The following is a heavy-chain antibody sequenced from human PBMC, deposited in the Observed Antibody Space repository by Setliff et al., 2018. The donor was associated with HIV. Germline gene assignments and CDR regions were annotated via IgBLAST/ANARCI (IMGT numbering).Heavy chain of an antibody. Sequence: SQTLSLTCAISGERVSSNTAAWNWVRQSPSRGLEWLGRTYYRSKWSNDYAVSVKSRITINPDTSKNQLSLQLNSVTPEDTAVYFCARGGDWDYNYYMYVWDNGTTVTVSS. J-gene: IGHJ6*03. CDR2: TYYRSKWSN. CDR3: ARGGDWDYNYYMYV. V-gene: IGHV6-1*01. D-gene: IGHD3-16*01. CDR1: GERVSSNTAA.